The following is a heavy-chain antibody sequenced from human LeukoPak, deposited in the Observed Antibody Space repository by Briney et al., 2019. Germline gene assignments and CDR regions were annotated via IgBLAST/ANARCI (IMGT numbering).Heavy chain of an antibody. Sequence: VASVKVSCTASGYTFTDYYMHWVRQAPGQGLEWMGWISPNSGGTRYAQKFQDRVTMTRDTSISTAYMELSRLKSDDTAVYYCAKDRRRWFGELGHQGDYYCEMDVWGQGTTVTVSS. J-gene: IGHJ6*02. CDR2: ISPNSGGT. CDR3: AKDRRRWFGELGHQGDYYCEMDV. CDR1: GYTFTDYY. D-gene: IGHD3-10*01. V-gene: IGHV1-2*02.